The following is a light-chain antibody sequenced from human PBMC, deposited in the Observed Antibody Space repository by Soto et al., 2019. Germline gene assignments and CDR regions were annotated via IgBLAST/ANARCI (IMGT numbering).Light chain of an antibody. CDR3: QQYHSYPIT. CDR2: KAS. V-gene: IGKV1-5*03. J-gene: IGKJ5*01. Sequence: DIQMNQSPSTLSASVGDRVTITCRASQSIDIWLAWFQQRPGKAPKLLIQKASSLQSGVPSRFSGSGSGTDFTLTISSLQPDDFAIYYCQQYHSYPITFGQGTRLEIK. CDR1: QSIDIW.